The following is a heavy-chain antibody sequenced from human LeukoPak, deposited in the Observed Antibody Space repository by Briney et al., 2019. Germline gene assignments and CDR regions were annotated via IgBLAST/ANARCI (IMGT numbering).Heavy chain of an antibody. CDR1: GGTFSSYA. CDR3: ARVAYGGSGTTYYYYYMDV. Sequence: ASVTVSCKASGGTFSSYAISWVRQAPGQGLEWMGGIIPIFGTANYAQKFQGRVTITTDESTSTAYMELSSLRSEDTAVYYCARVAYGGSGTTYYYYYMDVWGKGTTVTVSS. D-gene: IGHD2-15*01. J-gene: IGHJ6*03. CDR2: IIPIFGTA. V-gene: IGHV1-69*05.